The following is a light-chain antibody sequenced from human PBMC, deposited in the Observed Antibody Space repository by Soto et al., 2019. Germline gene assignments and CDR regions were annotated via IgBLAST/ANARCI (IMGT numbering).Light chain of an antibody. CDR1: QSVGSY. V-gene: IGKV3-11*01. J-gene: IGKJ2*01. CDR2: DAS. Sequence: EIVLTQSPATLSLSPGERAPLSCRARQSVGSYLGWYQHKPGQAPRLLIYDASNRAPGIPARFSGSGSGTDFTLTISSLEPEDFAVYYCQQRSNWPRGTFGQGTKLEIK. CDR3: QQRSNWPRGT.